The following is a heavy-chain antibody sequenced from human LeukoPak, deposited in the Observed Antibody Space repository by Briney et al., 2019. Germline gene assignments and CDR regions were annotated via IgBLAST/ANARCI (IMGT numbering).Heavy chain of an antibody. CDR1: GFTFNTYA. J-gene: IGHJ4*02. V-gene: IGHV3-23*01. D-gene: IGHD3-3*01. CDR3: AKVANNFWSGLDY. Sequence: PGGSLRLSCAASGFTFNTYAMNWARQAPGKGLEWVSGITTNGDSTYYADSVKGRFTLSRDNSKSTLYLQMNSLRAEDTAIYYCAKVANNFWSGLDYWGQGALVTVSS. CDR2: ITTNGDST.